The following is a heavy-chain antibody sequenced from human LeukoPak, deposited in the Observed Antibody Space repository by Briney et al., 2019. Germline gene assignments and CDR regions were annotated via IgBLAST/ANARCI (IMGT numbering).Heavy chain of an antibody. V-gene: IGHV3-23*01. CDR2: IFSSGGT. J-gene: IGHJ4*02. Sequence: PGGSLRLSCAASGFTFSSYAMTWVRQAPGQGLEWVSSIFSSGGTYYADSVKGRFTISRDNSKNTLYVQMNSLRAEDTAVYYCAKSVGSGSYYNNDCWGQGTLVTVSS. D-gene: IGHD3-10*01. CDR1: GFTFSSYA. CDR3: AKSVGSGSYYNNDC.